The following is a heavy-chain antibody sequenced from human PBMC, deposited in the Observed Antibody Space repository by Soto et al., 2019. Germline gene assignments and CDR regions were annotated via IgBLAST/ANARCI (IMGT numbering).Heavy chain of an antibody. J-gene: IGHJ6*02. CDR3: ARGGSPGPIGWVSLGHYYYGMDV. CDR1: GFTFSSYG. V-gene: IGHV3-33*01. CDR2: IWYDGSNK. Sequence: QVQLVESGGGVVQPGRSLRLSCAASGFTFSSYGMHWVRQAPGKGLEWVAVIWYDGSNKYYADSVKGRFTISRDNSKKTLYLQMNSLRAEDTAVYYCARGGSPGPIGWVSLGHYYYGMDVWGQGTTVTVSS. D-gene: IGHD5-12*01.